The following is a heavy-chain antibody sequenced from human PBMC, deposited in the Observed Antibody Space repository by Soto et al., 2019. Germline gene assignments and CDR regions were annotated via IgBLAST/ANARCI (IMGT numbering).Heavy chain of an antibody. J-gene: IGHJ6*02. CDR3: ARDPLLNVLRYFDWLEHYYYYGMDV. Sequence: WGSLRLSCAASGFTFSDYYMSWIRQAAGKEMEGVSYIRSSSSYTNYADSVKGRFIISRDNAKNSLYLQMNSLRAEDTVVYYCARDPLLNVLRYFDWLEHYYYYGMDVWGQGTTVTVSS. CDR1: GFTFSDYY. D-gene: IGHD3-9*01. V-gene: IGHV3-11*05. CDR2: IRSSSSYT.